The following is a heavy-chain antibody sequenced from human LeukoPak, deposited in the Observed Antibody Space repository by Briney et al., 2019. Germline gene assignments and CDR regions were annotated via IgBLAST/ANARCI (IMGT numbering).Heavy chain of an antibody. Sequence: SETLSLTCTVSGGSISSSSYYWGWIRQPPGKGLEWIGNIYYSGSTYYNPSLKSRVTISVDTSKNQFSLKLSSVTAADTAVYYCASWGVGFDIWGQGTMVTVSS. CDR3: ASWGVGFDI. V-gene: IGHV4-39*07. CDR2: IYYSGST. J-gene: IGHJ3*02. D-gene: IGHD3-16*01. CDR1: GGSISSSSYY.